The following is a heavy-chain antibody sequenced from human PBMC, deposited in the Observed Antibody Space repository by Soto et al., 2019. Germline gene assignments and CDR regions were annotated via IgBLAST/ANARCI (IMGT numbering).Heavy chain of an antibody. CDR1: GFTFSSYW. CDR2: IKQDGSEK. D-gene: IGHD3-16*01. J-gene: IGHJ6*02. Sequence: GGSLRLSCAASGFTFSSYWMSWVRQAPGKGLEWVANIKQDGSEKYYVDSVKGRFTISRDNAKNSLYLQMNSLRAEDTAVYYCARDGFGMYYYYGMDVWGQGTTVTVSS. V-gene: IGHV3-7*01. CDR3: ARDGFGMYYYYGMDV.